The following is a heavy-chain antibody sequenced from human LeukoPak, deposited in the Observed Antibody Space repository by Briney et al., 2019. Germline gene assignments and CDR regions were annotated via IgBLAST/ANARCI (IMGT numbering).Heavy chain of an antibody. Sequence: GGSLRLSCAASGFTFRSFWLGWVRQAPGKGLEWVANIKEDGSETDYKDSVKGRFTISRDNTKNSLHLQMNSLRAEDTALYLCAGGDRNGWYFNYWGQGTLVTVSS. V-gene: IGHV3-7*03. CDR2: IKEDGSET. J-gene: IGHJ4*02. D-gene: IGHD6-19*01. CDR1: GFTFRSFW. CDR3: AGGDRNGWYFNY.